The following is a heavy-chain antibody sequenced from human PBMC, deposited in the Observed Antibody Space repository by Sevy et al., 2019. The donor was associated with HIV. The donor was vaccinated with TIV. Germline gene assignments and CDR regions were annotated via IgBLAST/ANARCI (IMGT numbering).Heavy chain of an antibody. D-gene: IGHD2-15*01. CDR2: IKQDGSEK. J-gene: IGHJ6*02. CDR3: ARDSVVVVAATQTALRDYYYYYGMDV. Sequence: GGSLRLSCAASGFTFSSYWMSWVRQAPGKGLEWVANIKQDGSEKYYVDSVKGRFTISRDNAKNSLYLQMNSLRAEDTAVYYCARDSVVVVAATQTALRDYYYYYGMDVWGQGTTVIVSS. V-gene: IGHV3-7*03. CDR1: GFTFSSYW.